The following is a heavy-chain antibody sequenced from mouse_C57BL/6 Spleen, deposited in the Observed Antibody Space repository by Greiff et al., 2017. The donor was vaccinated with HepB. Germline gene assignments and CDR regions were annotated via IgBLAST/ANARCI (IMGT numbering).Heavy chain of an antibody. CDR2: IDPSDSYT. CDR3: ARQGTYFDY. J-gene: IGHJ2*01. V-gene: IGHV1-59*01. D-gene: IGHD3-3*01. Sequence: VQLQQPGAELVRPGTSVKLSCKASGYTFTSYWMHWVKQRPGQGLEWIGVIDPSDSYTNYNQKFKGKATLTVDTSSSTAYMQLSSLTSEDSAVYYCARQGTYFDYWGQGTTLTVSS. CDR1: GYTFTSYW.